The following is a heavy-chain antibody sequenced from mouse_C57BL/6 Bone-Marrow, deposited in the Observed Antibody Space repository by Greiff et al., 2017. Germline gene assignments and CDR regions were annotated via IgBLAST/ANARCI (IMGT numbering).Heavy chain of an antibody. CDR3: AEPDSNQFAMDD. Sequence: VKLMESGPGLVAPSQSLSITCTVSGFSLTSYGVSWVRQPPGKGLEWLGVIWGDGSTNNHSALISRLSISKDNSKSQVSLRLNRLQTDATATYYGAEPDSNQFAMDDWGQGTSVTVSS. CDR2: IWGDGST. V-gene: IGHV2-3*01. CDR1: GFSLTSYG. D-gene: IGHD2-5*01. J-gene: IGHJ4*01.